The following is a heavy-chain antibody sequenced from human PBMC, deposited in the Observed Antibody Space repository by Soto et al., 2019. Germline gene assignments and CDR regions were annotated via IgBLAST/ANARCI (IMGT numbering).Heavy chain of an antibody. D-gene: IGHD3-16*01. J-gene: IGHJ4*02. Sequence: PSETLSLTCAFSGCSISSGGYSWSWIRQPPGKGLEWIGYIYYSGSTNYNPSLKSRVTISVDTSRNQFSLKLSSVTAADTAVYYCARRWGTTFDYWGQGTLVTVSS. CDR1: GCSISSGGYS. CDR2: IYYSGST. CDR3: ARRWGTTFDY. V-gene: IGHV4-61*08.